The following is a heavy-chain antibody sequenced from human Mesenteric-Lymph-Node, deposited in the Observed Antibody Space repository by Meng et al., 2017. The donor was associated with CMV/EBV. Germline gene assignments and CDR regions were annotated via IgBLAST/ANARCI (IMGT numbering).Heavy chain of an antibody. CDR1: GGSVSSSSYY. Sequence: SETLSLTCSVSGGSVSSSSYYWVWIRQPPGKGLEWIGSIYYSGSTYYNPSLKSRVTISVDTSKNQFSLKLSSVTAADTAVYYCARLIPYYYDSSGYSPEGYFDYWGQGTLVTVSS. V-gene: IGHV4-39*01. J-gene: IGHJ4*02. D-gene: IGHD3-22*01. CDR3: ARLIPYYYDSSGYSPEGYFDY. CDR2: IYYSGST.